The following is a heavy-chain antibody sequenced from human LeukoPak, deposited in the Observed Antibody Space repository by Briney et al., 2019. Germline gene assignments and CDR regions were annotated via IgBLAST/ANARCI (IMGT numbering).Heavy chain of an antibody. Sequence: GGSLRLSCAASGFTFSSYGMNWVRQAPGKGLEWVSSISSSSSYIYYADSVKGRFTISRDNAKNSLYLQMNSLRAEDTAVYYCARDFPYYYGSGSYFYYYYYMDVWGKGTTVTVSS. J-gene: IGHJ6*03. CDR2: ISSSSSYI. D-gene: IGHD3-10*01. V-gene: IGHV3-21*01. CDR1: GFTFSSYG. CDR3: ARDFPYYYGSGSYFYYYYYMDV.